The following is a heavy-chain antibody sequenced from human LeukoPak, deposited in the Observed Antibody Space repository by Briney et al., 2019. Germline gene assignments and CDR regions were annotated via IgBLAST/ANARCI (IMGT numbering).Heavy chain of an antibody. J-gene: IGHJ4*02. CDR1: GYTFTGYY. V-gene: IGHV1-2*06. Sequence: GASVKVSCKASGYTFTGYYMHWVRQAPGQGLEWMGRINPHSGGTNYAQKFQGRVTMTRDTSISTAYMELSRLRSDDTAVYYCARELGITIFGVVIMVFDYWGQGTLVTVSS. CDR3: ARELGITIFGVVIMVFDY. CDR2: INPHSGGT. D-gene: IGHD3-3*01.